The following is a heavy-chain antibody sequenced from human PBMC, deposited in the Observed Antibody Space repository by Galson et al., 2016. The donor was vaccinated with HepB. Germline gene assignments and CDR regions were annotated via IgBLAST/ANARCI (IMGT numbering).Heavy chain of an antibody. Sequence: SLRLSCAASGFPFSSYSMNWVRQAPGKGLEWVSSISGSYYTNYAESVKGRFTISRDNAKNSVYLQINSPRAEDTAVYYCASDTLVVSRGVIFYMDVWGKGTTVTVAS. CDR3: ASDTLVVSRGVIFYMDV. D-gene: IGHD3-10*01. J-gene: IGHJ6*03. CDR2: ISGSYYT. V-gene: IGHV3-21*01. CDR1: GFPFSSYS.